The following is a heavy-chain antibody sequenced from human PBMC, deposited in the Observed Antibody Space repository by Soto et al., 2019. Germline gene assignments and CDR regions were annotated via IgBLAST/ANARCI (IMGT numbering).Heavy chain of an antibody. CDR1: EGTFSTYT. Sequence: QAQLVQSGAEVKKPGSSVKVSCKASEGTFSTYTIIWVRQAPGQGLEWMGAVPSFGAADYSQKFQDRVTVTADESTSTAYMELRSLISDDTAVYYCVRVRFCSGNRCSHYSGLDVWGQGTTVTVSS. V-gene: IGHV1-69*12. CDR2: VPSFGAA. CDR3: VRVRFCSGNRCSHYSGLDV. J-gene: IGHJ6*02. D-gene: IGHD2-15*01.